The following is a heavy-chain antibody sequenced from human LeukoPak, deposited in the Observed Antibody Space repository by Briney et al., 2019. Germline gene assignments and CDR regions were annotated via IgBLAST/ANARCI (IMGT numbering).Heavy chain of an antibody. J-gene: IGHJ4*02. CDR1: GFTFSDYY. CDR2: ISSSGGAT. D-gene: IGHD2-15*01. Sequence: PGGSLRLSCAASGFTFSDYYMTWIRQAPGKGLECISYISSSGGATYSADSVKGRFTISRDNAKNSLYLQMNSLRVEDTAVYYCARIHGGYPFDYWGQGTLVTVSS. CDR3: ARIHGGYPFDY. V-gene: IGHV3-11*04.